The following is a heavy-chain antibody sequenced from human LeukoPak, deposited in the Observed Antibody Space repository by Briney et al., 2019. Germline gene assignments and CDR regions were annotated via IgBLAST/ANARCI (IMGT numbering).Heavy chain of an antibody. J-gene: IGHJ4*02. D-gene: IGHD3-22*01. Sequence: SETLSLTCAVSGGSISSGGYSWSWIRQPPGKGLEWIGYIYHSGSTYYNPSLKSRVTISVDKSKNQFSLKLSSVTAADTAVYYCARVYYYDSSGYYPDHYYFDYWGQGTLVTVSS. CDR1: GGSISSGGYS. CDR2: IYHSGST. V-gene: IGHV4-30-2*01. CDR3: ARVYYYDSSGYYPDHYYFDY.